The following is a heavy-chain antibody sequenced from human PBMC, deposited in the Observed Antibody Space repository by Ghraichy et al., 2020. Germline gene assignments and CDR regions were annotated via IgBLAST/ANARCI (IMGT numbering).Heavy chain of an antibody. D-gene: IGHD5/OR15-5a*01. CDR3: ARDRLIYEKQYYDYGMDV. V-gene: IGHV3-48*03. CDR1: GFTFSSYE. Sequence: GGSLRLSCAASGFTFSSYEINWVRQTPGKGLEWVSYISSSGRTIYYPDSVKGRFTISRDNAKNALYLQMNSLRAEDTAVYYCARDRLIYEKQYYDYGMDVWGQGTTVIVSS. J-gene: IGHJ6*02. CDR2: ISSSGRTI.